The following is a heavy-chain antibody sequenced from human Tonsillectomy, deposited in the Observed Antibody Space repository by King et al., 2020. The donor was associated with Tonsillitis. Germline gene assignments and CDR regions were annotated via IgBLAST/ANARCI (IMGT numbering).Heavy chain of an antibody. D-gene: IGHD6-13*01. V-gene: IGHV3-33*08. CDR3: ARAPYSTTGYFDY. J-gene: IGHJ4*02. CDR1: GFTFNNYG. Sequence: VQLVESGGGVVQPGMSLRLSCAASGFTFNNYGMHWVRQAPGKGLGLLAVIWDDGEKKYYADSVKGRFTISRDNSKKRLNLQMNSLRGEDTAVYYCARAPYSTTGYFDYWGQGTLVTVSS. CDR2: IWDDGEKK.